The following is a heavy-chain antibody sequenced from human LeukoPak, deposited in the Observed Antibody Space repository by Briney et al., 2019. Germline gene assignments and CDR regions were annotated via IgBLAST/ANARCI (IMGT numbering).Heavy chain of an antibody. Sequence: SETLSLTCTVSGGSISSGGYYWSWIRQHPGEGLEWIGYIYYSGSTYYNPSLKSRVTISVDTSKNQFSLKLSSVTAADTAVYYCATVDYDSSGYSDYWGQGTLVTVSS. CDR2: IYYSGST. V-gene: IGHV4-31*03. CDR3: ATVDYDSSGYSDY. D-gene: IGHD3-22*01. J-gene: IGHJ4*02. CDR1: GGSISSGGYY.